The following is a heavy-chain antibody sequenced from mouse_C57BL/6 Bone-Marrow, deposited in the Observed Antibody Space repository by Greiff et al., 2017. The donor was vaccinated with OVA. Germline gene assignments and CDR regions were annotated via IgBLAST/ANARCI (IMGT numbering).Heavy chain of an antibody. CDR3: ARCFITTVVATGDCDY. Sequence: QVQLKQSGAELARPGASVKLSCKASGYTFTSYGISWVKQRTGQGLEWIGEIYPRSGNTYYNEKFKGKATLTADKYSSTAYMELRSLTYEDSAVYFCARCFITTVVATGDCDYWGQGTTLTVSS. CDR1: GYTFTSYG. CDR2: IYPRSGNT. D-gene: IGHD1-1*01. J-gene: IGHJ2*01. V-gene: IGHV1-81*01.